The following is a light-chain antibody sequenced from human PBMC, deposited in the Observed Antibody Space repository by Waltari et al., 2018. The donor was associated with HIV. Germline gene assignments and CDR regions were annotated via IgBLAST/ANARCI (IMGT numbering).Light chain of an antibody. CDR3: QQYFMTPPP. CDR2: WAS. J-gene: IGKJ1*01. Sequence: DVVLTHSPASLVGSLRDRVTVNCKSCQCVLFTSNKKNYLAWYQQEPGQPPKLLVYWASTRESGVPAQFRGSGSGTNFTLSISNLQAEDAAFYYCQQYFMTPPPFGQGTKVEI. CDR1: QCVLFTSNKKNY. V-gene: IGKV4-1*01.